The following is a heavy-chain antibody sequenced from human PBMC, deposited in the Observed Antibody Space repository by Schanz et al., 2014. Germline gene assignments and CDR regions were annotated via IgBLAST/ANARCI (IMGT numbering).Heavy chain of an antibody. D-gene: IGHD7-27*01. CDR3: ARENLNWEAFDI. V-gene: IGHV3-11*01. CDR2: ISRDGTTS. CDR1: GGSITRKTYY. J-gene: IGHJ3*02. Sequence: QVQLQESGPGLVKPSETLSLTCTVSGGSITRKTYYWGWIRQAPGKGLEWLSYISRDGTTSYYADSVKGRFTISRDNAKNSLYLEMTSLRGEDTAVYYCARENLNWEAFDIWGQGTVVTVSS.